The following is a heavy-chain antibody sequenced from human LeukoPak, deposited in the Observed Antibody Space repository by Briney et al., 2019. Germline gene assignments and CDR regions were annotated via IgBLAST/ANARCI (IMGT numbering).Heavy chain of an antibody. J-gene: IGHJ4*02. CDR2: IYTSGST. V-gene: IGHV4-61*02. CDR1: GVSISSGSYY. Sequence: PSETLSLTCTVSGVSISSGSYYWSWIRQPAGKGLEWIGRIYTSGSTNYNPSLKSRVTISVDTSKNQFSLKLSSVTAADTAVYYCARLKTSSGWFLTDYWGQGTLVTVSS. CDR3: ARLKTSSGWFLTDY. D-gene: IGHD6-19*01.